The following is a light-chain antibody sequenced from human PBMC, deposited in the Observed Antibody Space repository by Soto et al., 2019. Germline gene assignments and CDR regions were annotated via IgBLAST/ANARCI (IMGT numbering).Light chain of an antibody. J-gene: IGLJ1*01. V-gene: IGLV2-14*01. CDR1: SSDVGGYNY. Sequence: QSALTQPASVSGSPGQSITISCTGTSSDVGGYNYVSWYQQHPGKAPKLMIYEISHRSSGVSDRFSGSKSGTTASLTICVLQAEDEADYYCTSYTSSRNAYVFGTGTKLTVL. CDR3: TSYTSSRNAYV. CDR2: EIS.